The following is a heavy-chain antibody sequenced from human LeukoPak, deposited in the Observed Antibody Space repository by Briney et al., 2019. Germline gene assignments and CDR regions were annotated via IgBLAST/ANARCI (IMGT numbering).Heavy chain of an antibody. CDR2: ISYNGRNE. J-gene: IGHJ4*02. V-gene: IGHV3-30*03. Sequence: PGRSLRLSCAASGFTFSTYAMRWVRQAPGKGLEWVADISYNGRNEYYADSVKGRFTISRDNSKNTLYPQMNSLRAENTAVYCCARERFHSRGRYWHSDYWGQGTLVTVSS. CDR1: GFTFSTYA. D-gene: IGHD2-8*02. CDR3: ARERFHSRGRYWHSDY.